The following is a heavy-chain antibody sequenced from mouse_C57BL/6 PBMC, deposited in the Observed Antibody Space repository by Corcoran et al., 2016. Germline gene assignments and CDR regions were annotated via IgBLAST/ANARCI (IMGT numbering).Heavy chain of an antibody. CDR2: INPNNGGT. Sequence: EVQLQQSGPELVKPGASVKISCKASGYTFTDYYMNWVKQSHGKSLEWIGDINPNNGGTSYNQKFKGKATLTVDKSSSTAYMELRSLTSEDSAVYYCARSLMDYWCQGTSVTVSS. V-gene: IGHV1-26*01. CDR3: ARSLMDY. J-gene: IGHJ4*01. CDR1: GYTFTDYY.